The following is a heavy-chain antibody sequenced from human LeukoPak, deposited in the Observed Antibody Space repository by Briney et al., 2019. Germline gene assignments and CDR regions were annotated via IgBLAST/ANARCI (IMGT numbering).Heavy chain of an antibody. J-gene: IGHJ4*02. CDR2: ISGSSSSYI. D-gene: IGHD1-14*01. CDR1: GFTFSSYS. CDR3: ARAVPGFDY. V-gene: IGHV3-21*01. Sequence: GGSLRLSCAASGFTFSSYSMNWVRQAPGKGLEWVSCISGSSSSYIYYSDSVRGRFTISRDNAKNSLYLQMNSLTAEDTAVYYCARAVPGFDYWGQGTLVTVSS.